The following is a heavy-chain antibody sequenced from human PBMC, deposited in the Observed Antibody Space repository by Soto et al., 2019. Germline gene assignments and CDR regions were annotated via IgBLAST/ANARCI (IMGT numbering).Heavy chain of an antibody. CDR1: GYSFTSYW. D-gene: IGHD1-26*01. V-gene: IGHV5-51*01. CDR3: ARDLGGSYPFDY. CDR2: IYPGDSDT. Sequence: GESLKSSCKGCGYSFTSYWIGWVRQMPGKGLEWMGIIYPGDSDTRYSPSFQGQVTISADKSISTAYLQWSSLRAEDTAVYYCARDLGGSYPFDYWGQGTLVTAPQ. J-gene: IGHJ4*02.